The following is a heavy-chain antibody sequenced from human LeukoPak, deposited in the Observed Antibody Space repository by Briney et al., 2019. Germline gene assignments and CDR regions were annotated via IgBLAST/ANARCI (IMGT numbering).Heavy chain of an antibody. Sequence: QSGGFLRLSCAVSGITLSNYGMSWVRQAPGKGLEWVAGISDSGGRTNYADSVKGRFTISRDNPKNTLYLQMNSLRAEDTAVYFCAKRGVVIRVILVGFHKEAYYFDSWGQGALVTVSS. D-gene: IGHD3-22*01. CDR2: ISDSGGRT. CDR1: GITLSNYG. V-gene: IGHV3-23*01. CDR3: AKRGVVIRVILVGFHKEAYYFDS. J-gene: IGHJ4*02.